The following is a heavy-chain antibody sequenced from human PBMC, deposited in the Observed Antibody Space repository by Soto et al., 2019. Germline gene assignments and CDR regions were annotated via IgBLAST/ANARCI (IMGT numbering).Heavy chain of an antibody. CDR1: GFTFSSYG. V-gene: IGHV3-30*18. CDR3: AKEVVVVAAHDYFDC. Sequence: QVQLVESGGGVVQHGRSLRLSCAASGFTFSSYGMHWVRQAPGKGLEWVAVISYDGSNKYYADSVKGRFTISRDNSKNTLYLQMNSLRAEDTAVYYCAKEVVVVAAHDYFDCWGQGTLVTGSS. J-gene: IGHJ4*02. CDR2: ISYDGSNK. D-gene: IGHD2-15*01.